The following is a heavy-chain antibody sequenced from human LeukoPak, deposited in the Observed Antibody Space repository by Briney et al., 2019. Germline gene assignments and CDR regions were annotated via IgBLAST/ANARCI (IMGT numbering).Heavy chain of an antibody. CDR3: ALSYDILTGYAFDY. V-gene: IGHV2-5*02. D-gene: IGHD3-9*01. CDR2: IYWDDDK. J-gene: IGHJ4*02. Sequence: SGPTLVKPTQTLTLTCTFSGFSLSTSGVGVGWIRQPPGKALEWLALIYWDDDKRYSPSPKSRLTITKDTSKNQVVLTMTNMDPVDTATYYCALSYDILTGYAFDYWGQGTLVTVSS. CDR1: GFSLSTSGVG.